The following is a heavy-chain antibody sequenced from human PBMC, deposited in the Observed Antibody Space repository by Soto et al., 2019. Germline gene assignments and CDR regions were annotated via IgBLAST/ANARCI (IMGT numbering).Heavy chain of an antibody. J-gene: IGHJ3*02. CDR3: ARALRGIAASLFAFDI. D-gene: IGHD6-13*01. V-gene: IGHV4-31*03. CDR1: GGSISSGGYY. Sequence: QVQLQESGPGLVKPSQTLSLTCTVSGGSISSGGYYWSWIRQHPGKGLEWIGYIYYSGSTYYNPSLKSRVTISVDTSKNQFSLKLSSVTAADTAVYYCARALRGIAASLFAFDIWGQGTMVTVSS. CDR2: IYYSGST.